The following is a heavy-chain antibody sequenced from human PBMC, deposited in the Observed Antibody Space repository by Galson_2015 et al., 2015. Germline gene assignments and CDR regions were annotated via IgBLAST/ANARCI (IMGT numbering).Heavy chain of an antibody. CDR2: IYTDASSA. CDR1: GFTFSSYW. D-gene: IGHD5-18*01. J-gene: IGHJ4*02. CDR3: VRGNSGYGNFDY. Sequence: SLRLSCAASGFTFSSYWMHWVRQAPGKGLVWVSRIYTDASSASSADSVKGRFTISRDDAKGTLYLQMNSLRAEDTAVYYCVRGNSGYGNFDYWGQGILVTVSS. V-gene: IGHV3-74*01.